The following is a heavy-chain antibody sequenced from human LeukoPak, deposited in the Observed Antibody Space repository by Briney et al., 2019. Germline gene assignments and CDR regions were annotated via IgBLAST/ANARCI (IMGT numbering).Heavy chain of an antibody. CDR3: ASLHNYDFWSGYFNWFDP. CDR1: VGSISSSRYY. J-gene: IGHJ5*02. D-gene: IGHD3-3*01. CDR2: IYYSGST. Sequence: SETLSLTCTVSVGSISSSRYYWGWIRQPPGKGLEWTGSIYYSGSTYDNPSLKSRVTISVDTSKNQFSLKLSSVTAADTAVYYCASLHNYDFWSGYFNWFDPWGQGTLVTVSS. V-gene: IGHV4-39*01.